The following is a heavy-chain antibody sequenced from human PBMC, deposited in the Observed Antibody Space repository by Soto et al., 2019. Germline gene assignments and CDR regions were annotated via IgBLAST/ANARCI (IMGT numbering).Heavy chain of an antibody. V-gene: IGHV5-10-1*01. Sequence: EVQLVQSGAEVKKPGESLRISCKGSGYSFTSYWISWVRQMPGKGLEWMGRIDPSDSYTNYSPSFQGHVTISADKSIRTAFLEGSSLKASDSDMYYCARHVVGARGWVEAHLWGQGTLVTVSS. CDR2: IDPSDSYT. CDR1: GYSFTSYW. CDR3: ARHVVGARGWVEAHL. D-gene: IGHD1-26*01. J-gene: IGHJ5*02.